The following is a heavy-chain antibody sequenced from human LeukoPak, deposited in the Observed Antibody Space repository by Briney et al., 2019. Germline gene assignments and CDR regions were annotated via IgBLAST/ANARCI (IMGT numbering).Heavy chain of an antibody. Sequence: QTLSVTCAISGDSVSSNSAAWDWVRQSPSRGLEWLGRTYYRSKWYNEYPVSVRGRITINPHTSKNQSSLQLNSVTPEDTAVYYCARTKGYFDLWGRGTLVTVSS. J-gene: IGHJ2*01. V-gene: IGHV6-1*01. CDR1: GDSVSSNSAA. CDR2: TYYRSKWYN. CDR3: ARTKGYFDL. D-gene: IGHD2-8*01.